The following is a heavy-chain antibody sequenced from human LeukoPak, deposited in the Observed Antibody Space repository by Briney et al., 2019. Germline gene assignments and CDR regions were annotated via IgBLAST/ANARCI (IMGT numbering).Heavy chain of an antibody. CDR1: GGSFSGYY. Sequence: SETLSLTCAVYGGSFSGYYWSWIRQPPGKGLEWIGEINHSGSTNYNPSLKSRVTISVDTSKNQFSLKLSSVTAAATAVYYCARGGPVRGVIKRYYYYGMDVWGQGTTVTVSS. D-gene: IGHD3-10*01. CDR2: INHSGST. V-gene: IGHV4-34*01. J-gene: IGHJ6*02. CDR3: ARGGPVRGVIKRYYYYGMDV.